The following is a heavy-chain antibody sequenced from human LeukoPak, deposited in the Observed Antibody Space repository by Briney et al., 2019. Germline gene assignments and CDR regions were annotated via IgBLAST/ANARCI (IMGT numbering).Heavy chain of an antibody. D-gene: IGHD1-7*01. CDR3: ARDELRTGAFDI. CDR1: GFTFSSYE. V-gene: IGHV3-48*03. Sequence: GGSLRLSCAASGFTFSSYEMNWVRQAPGKGLEWVSYISSSGGRIYYADSVKGRFTISRDNAKNSLYLQMDSLRAEDTALYYCARDELRTGAFDIWGQGTMVTVSS. J-gene: IGHJ3*02. CDR2: ISSSGGRI.